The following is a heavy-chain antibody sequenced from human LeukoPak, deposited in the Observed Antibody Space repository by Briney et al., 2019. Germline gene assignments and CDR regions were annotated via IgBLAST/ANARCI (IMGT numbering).Heavy chain of an antibody. V-gene: IGHV4-39*01. CDR2: IYYSGST. CDR1: GGSISSSSYY. D-gene: IGHD6-13*01. CDR3: ARAYSSSWYYFDY. Sequence: SETLSLTCTVSGGSISSSSYYWGWIRQPPGKGLEWIGSIYYSGSTYYNPSLKSRVTISVDTSKNQFSLKLSSVTAADTAVYYCARAYSSSWYYFDYWSQGTLVTVSS. J-gene: IGHJ4*02.